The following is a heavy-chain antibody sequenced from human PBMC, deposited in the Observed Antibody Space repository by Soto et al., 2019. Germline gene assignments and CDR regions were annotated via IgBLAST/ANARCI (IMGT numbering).Heavy chain of an antibody. J-gene: IGHJ6*02. CDR2: IIWNSGSI. CDR3: AKGVRGVIAYYYYGMDV. Sequence: SLRLSCAASGFTFDDYAMHWVRQAPGKGLEWVSGIIWNSGSIGYADSVKGRFTISRDNAKNSLYLQMNSLRAEDTALYYCAKGVRGVIAYYYYGMDVWGQGNTVTVSS. V-gene: IGHV3-9*01. D-gene: IGHD3-10*01. CDR1: GFTFDDYA.